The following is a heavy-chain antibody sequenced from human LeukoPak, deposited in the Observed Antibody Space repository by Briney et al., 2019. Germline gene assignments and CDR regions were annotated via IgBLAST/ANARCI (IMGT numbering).Heavy chain of an antibody. Sequence: GGSLRLSCAASGFTFNSYAMHWVRQAPGKGLEWVAVISYDGSNKYHADSVKGRFTISRDNSKSTLYLQMHSLKTEDTAVYYCAKDGTGDYDTTGYYLLGHFQCWGQGTLVTVSS. J-gene: IGHJ1*01. V-gene: IGHV3-30*04. CDR2: ISYDGSNK. CDR1: GFTFNSYA. D-gene: IGHD3-22*01. CDR3: AKDGTGDYDTTGYYLLGHFQC.